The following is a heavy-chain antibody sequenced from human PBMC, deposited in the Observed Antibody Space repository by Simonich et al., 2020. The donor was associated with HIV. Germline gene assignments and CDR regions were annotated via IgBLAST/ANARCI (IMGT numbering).Heavy chain of an antibody. CDR2: VDVENGET. V-gene: IGHV1-24*01. J-gene: IGHJ2*01. CDR1: GYTLTEVS. Sequence: QVQLVQSGAEVKKPGASVKVSCKVSGYTLTEVSIHWVRQAPGNGLEWLRGVDVENGETIYAQEFQGRVTMTEDTSTDTAYMELSSLRSEDTAVYYCATDSIGWSFDLWGRGTLVTVSS. CDR3: ATDSIGWSFDL.